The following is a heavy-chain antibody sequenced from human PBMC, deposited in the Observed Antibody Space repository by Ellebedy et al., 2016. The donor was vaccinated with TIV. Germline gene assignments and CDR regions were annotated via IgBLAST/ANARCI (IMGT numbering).Heavy chain of an antibody. D-gene: IGHD3-22*01. CDR3: ARAVAGYDSPSVDY. J-gene: IGHJ4*02. CDR2: INHSGST. V-gene: IGHV4-39*07. Sequence: SETLSLTXTVSGGSISSGSYYWSWIRQPPGKGLEWIGEINHSGSTNYNPSLKSRVTISVDTSKNQFSLKLSSVTAADTAVYYCARAVAGYDSPSVDYWGQGTLVTVSS. CDR1: GGSISSGSYY.